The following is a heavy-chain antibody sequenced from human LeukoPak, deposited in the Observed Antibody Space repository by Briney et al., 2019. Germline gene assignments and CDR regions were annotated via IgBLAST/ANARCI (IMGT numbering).Heavy chain of an antibody. CDR1: GGTFSSYA. CDR3: AIPTTGNWFDP. D-gene: IGHD4-17*01. Sequence: APVKVSCKASGGTFSSYAISWVRQAPGQGLEWMGGIIPIFGTANYAQKFQGRVTITADKSTSTAYMELSSLRSEDTAVYYCAIPTTGNWFDPWGQGTLVTVSS. CDR2: IIPIFGTA. V-gene: IGHV1-69*06. J-gene: IGHJ5*02.